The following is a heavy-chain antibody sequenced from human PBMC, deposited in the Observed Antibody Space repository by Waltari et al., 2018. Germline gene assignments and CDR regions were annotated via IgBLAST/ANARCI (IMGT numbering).Heavy chain of an antibody. D-gene: IGHD6-19*01. V-gene: IGHV4-38-2*01. CDR3: ARGSQWQPFDY. CDR2: IYHSGST. CDR1: GYSISSGYY. J-gene: IGHJ4*02. Sequence: QVQLQESGPGLVKPSETLSLTCAVSGYSISSGYYWGWIRQPPGKGLEWIGSIYHSGSTYYNPSLKSRVTISVDTSKTQFSLKLSSVTAADTAVYYCARGSQWQPFDYWGQGTLVTVSS.